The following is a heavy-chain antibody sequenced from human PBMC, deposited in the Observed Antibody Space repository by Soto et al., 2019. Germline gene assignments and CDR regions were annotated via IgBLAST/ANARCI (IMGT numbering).Heavy chain of an antibody. D-gene: IGHD3-22*01. Sequence: ASVKVSCKASGGTFSSYAISWVRQAPGQGLEWMGGFIPIFGSANYAQKLQGRVTITADESTSTAYMELSSLRSEDTAVYYCARAQNRLKRGSSGYYYDYWGQGTLVTVS. J-gene: IGHJ4*02. V-gene: IGHV1-69*13. CDR1: GGTFSSYA. CDR2: FIPIFGSA. CDR3: ARAQNRLKRGSSGYYYDY.